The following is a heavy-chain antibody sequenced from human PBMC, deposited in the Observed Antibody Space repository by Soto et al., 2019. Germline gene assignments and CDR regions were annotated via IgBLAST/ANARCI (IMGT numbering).Heavy chain of an antibody. CDR1: GGSVSSGSYY. CDR2: IYYSGST. Sequence: QVQLQESGPGLVKPSETLSLTCTVSGGSVSSGSYYWSWIRQPPGKGLEWIGYIYYSGSTNYNPSLKSRVTISVDTSKNQFSLKLSSVTAADTAVYYCAGGGKSLDYWGQGTLVTVSS. D-gene: IGHD3-16*01. J-gene: IGHJ4*02. CDR3: AGGGKSLDY. V-gene: IGHV4-61*01.